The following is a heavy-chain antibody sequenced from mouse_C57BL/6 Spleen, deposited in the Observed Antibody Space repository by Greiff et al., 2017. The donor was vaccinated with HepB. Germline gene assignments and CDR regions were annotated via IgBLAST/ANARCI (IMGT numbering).Heavy chain of an antibody. CDR1: GFTFSSYA. Sequence: DVKLVESGGGLVKPGGSLKLSCAASGFTFSSYAMSWVRQTPEKRLEWVATISDGGSYTYYPDNVKGRFTISRDNAKNNLYLQMSHLKSEDTAMYYCARDPYTLFAYWGQGTLVTVSA. CDR2: ISDGGSYT. V-gene: IGHV5-4*01. D-gene: IGHD2-12*01. CDR3: ARDPYTLFAY. J-gene: IGHJ3*01.